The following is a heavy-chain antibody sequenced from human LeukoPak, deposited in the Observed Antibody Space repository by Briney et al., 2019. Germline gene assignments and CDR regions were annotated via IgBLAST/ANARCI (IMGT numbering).Heavy chain of an antibody. D-gene: IGHD4-17*01. J-gene: IGHJ3*02. CDR1: GGSFSGYY. V-gene: IGHV4-39*01. CDR2: IYYSGST. Sequence: ASETLSLACAVYGGSFSGYYWGWIRQPPGKGLEWIGSIYYSGSTYYNPSLKSRVTISVDTSKNQFSLKLSSVTAADTAVYYCARQPVTTDAFDIWGQGTMVTVSS. CDR3: ARQPVTTDAFDI.